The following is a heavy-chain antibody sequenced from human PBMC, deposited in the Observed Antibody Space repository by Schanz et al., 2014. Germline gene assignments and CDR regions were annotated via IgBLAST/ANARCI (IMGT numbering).Heavy chain of an antibody. D-gene: IGHD3-10*01. CDR2: ISDSGTYT. V-gene: IGHV3-11*06. CDR1: GFSFSDYY. Sequence: QMQLVESGGGLVEPGGSLRLSCAASGFSFSDYYMTWIRQAPGKGLEWLSYISDSGTYTNYADSVKGRFTISRDNAKNSLFLHMNSLRAEDTAVYYCARPALWFGDNCFDPWGQGTLVTVSS. J-gene: IGHJ5*02. CDR3: ARPALWFGDNCFDP.